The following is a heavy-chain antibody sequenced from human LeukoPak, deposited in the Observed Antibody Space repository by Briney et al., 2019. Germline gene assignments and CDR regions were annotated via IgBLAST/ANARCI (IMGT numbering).Heavy chain of an antibody. V-gene: IGHV3-74*01. D-gene: IGHD2-2*01. CDR2: IGTDGSTT. CDR1: GFTFSSYW. J-gene: IGHJ5*02. Sequence: QTGGSLRLSCAASGFTFSSYWMHWVRQAPGEGLVWVSRIGTDGSTTGYADSVKGRFTISRDNAKNTLYLQMNSLRGEDTAVYYCVRACSTTNCQSGFDPWGQGTLVTVSS. CDR3: VRACSTTNCQSGFDP.